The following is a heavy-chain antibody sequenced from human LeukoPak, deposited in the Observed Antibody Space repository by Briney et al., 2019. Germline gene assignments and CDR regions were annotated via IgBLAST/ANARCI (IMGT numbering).Heavy chain of an antibody. D-gene: IGHD1-1*01. J-gene: IGHJ4*02. Sequence: PGGSLRLSCALSRVTFSTYGMHWVRQAPGKGLEWVAFIRYDGTNKYYADSVKGRFTISRDNSKNTLYLQMNSLRGEDTAVCFCAKDKDPWKSTAISDFDYWGQGTLVTVSS. CDR3: AKDKDPWKSTAISDFDY. CDR2: IRYDGTNK. CDR1: RVTFSTYG. V-gene: IGHV3-30*02.